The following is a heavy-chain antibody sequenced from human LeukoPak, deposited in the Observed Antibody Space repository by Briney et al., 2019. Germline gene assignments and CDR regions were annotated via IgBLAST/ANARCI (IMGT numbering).Heavy chain of an antibody. Sequence: ASVKVSCKASGYTFTSYYMHWVRQAPGDGLEWMGIINPSGGSTSYAQKFQGRVTMTRDTSTSTVYMELSSLRSEDTAVYYCARSLRMDNWFDPWGQGTLVTVSS. CDR3: ARSLRMDNWFDP. J-gene: IGHJ5*02. CDR1: GYTFTSYY. D-gene: IGHD2-2*03. CDR2: INPSGGST. V-gene: IGHV1-46*01.